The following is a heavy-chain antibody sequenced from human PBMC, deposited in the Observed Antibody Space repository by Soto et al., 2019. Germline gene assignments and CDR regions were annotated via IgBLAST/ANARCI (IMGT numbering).Heavy chain of an antibody. Sequence: QVQLQQWGAGLLKPSETLSLTCAVYGGSFSGYYWSWIRQPPGKGLEWIGEINHSGSTNYNPSLKSRVTISVDTSKNQFSLKLSSVTAADTAVYYCARQRRWWFGMDVWGQGTTVTVSS. CDR3: ARQRRWWFGMDV. CDR1: GGSFSGYY. D-gene: IGHD2-15*01. J-gene: IGHJ6*02. V-gene: IGHV4-34*01. CDR2: INHSGST.